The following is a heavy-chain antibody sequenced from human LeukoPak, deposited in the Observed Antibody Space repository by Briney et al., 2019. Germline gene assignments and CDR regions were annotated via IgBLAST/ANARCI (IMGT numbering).Heavy chain of an antibody. V-gene: IGHV4-34*01. J-gene: IGHJ4*02. CDR1: GGSFSGYY. CDR2: INHSGST. D-gene: IGHD1-26*01. CDR3: ARDRGSYPPDY. Sequence: SETLSLTCAVYGGSFSGYYWSWIRQPPGKGLEWIGEINHSGSTNYNPSLKSRVTISVDTSKNQFSLKLSSVTAADTAVYYCARDRGSYPPDYWGQGTLVTVSS.